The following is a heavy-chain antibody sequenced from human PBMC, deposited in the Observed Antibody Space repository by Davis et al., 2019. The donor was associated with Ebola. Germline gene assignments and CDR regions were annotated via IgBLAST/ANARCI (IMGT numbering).Heavy chain of an antibody. V-gene: IGHV5-51*01. CDR3: ARPRGDGDYGGYWYFDL. CDR1: GYSFTSYW. Sequence: PGGSLRLSCKGSGYSFTSYWIGWVRQMPGKGLEWMGIIYPGDSDTRYSPSFQGQVTISADKSISTAYLQCSSLKASDTAMYYCARPRGDGDYGGYWYFDLWGRGTLVTVSS. D-gene: IGHD4/OR15-4a*01. J-gene: IGHJ2*01. CDR2: IYPGDSDT.